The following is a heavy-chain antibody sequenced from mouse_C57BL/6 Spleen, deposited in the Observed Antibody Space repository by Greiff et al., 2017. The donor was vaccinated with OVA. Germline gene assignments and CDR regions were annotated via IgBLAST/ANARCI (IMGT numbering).Heavy chain of an antibody. CDR3: TRGDYDYAAY. J-gene: IGHJ3*01. Sequence: VQLQQSGAELVRPGASVTLSCKASGYTFTDYEMHWVKQTPVHGLEWIGAIDPETGGTAYNQKFKGKAILTADKSSSTAYMELRSLTSEDSAVYYCTRGDYDYAAYWGQGTLVTVSA. D-gene: IGHD2-4*01. CDR2: IDPETGGT. CDR1: GYTFTDYE. V-gene: IGHV1-15*01.